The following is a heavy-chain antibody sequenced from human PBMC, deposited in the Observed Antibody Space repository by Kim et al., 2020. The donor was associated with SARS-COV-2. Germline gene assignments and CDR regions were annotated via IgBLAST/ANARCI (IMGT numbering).Heavy chain of an antibody. J-gene: IGHJ5*02. Sequence: ASVKVSCKASGYTFTSYGISWVRQAPGQGLEWMGWISAYNGNTNYAQKLQGRVTMTTDTSTSTAYMELRSLRSDDTAVYYCASTIGSNYDSSGYSNWFDPWGQGPLVTVSS. V-gene: IGHV1-18*01. D-gene: IGHD3-22*01. CDR1: GYTFTSYG. CDR3: ASTIGSNYDSSGYSNWFDP. CDR2: ISAYNGNT.